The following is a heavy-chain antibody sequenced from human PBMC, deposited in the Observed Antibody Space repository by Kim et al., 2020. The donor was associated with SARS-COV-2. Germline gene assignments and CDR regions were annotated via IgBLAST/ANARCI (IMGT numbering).Heavy chain of an antibody. J-gene: IGHJ4*01. CDR1: GFTFSSYV. V-gene: IGHV3-23*01. CDR2: IGGSGGST. Sequence: GGSLRLSCAASGFTFSSYVMNWVRQAPGKGLEWVSAIGGSGGSTFYADSVKGRFTISRDNSKNTLYLQMSSLRPEDSAVYYCSNGYSLPYWGQGTLVTVSS. D-gene: IGHD2-15*01. CDR3: SNGYSLPY.